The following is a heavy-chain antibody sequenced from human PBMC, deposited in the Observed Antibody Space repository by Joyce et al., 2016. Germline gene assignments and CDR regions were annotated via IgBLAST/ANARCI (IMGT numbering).Heavy chain of an antibody. J-gene: IGHJ4*02. CDR3: AKGTLGSCSGTTCYPLDS. Sequence: EVQLLESGGGGVQPGGCLRLACAASGFTFSSYAMSWVRQAPGKVLEWGSAISGSDDGTYHADSLRGRFTISRDNSKNTLYLQMNSLTAEDTAIYYCAKGTLGSCSGTTCYPLDSWGQGTLVTVSS. V-gene: IGHV3-23*01. D-gene: IGHD2-15*01. CDR1: GFTFSSYA. CDR2: ISGSDDGT.